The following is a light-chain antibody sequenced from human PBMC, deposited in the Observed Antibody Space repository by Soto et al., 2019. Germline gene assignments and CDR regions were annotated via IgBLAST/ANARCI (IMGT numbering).Light chain of an antibody. J-gene: IGKJ1*01. CDR2: AAS. CDR3: QQSYITPGT. V-gene: IGKV1-39*01. CDR1: QSISNY. Sequence: DIQMTQSPSSLSASVGDRVTITCRASQSISNYLNWYQQKPGKAPNLLIYAASSLHSGVPSRFSGSGSGTEFTLTISSLQPEDFATYFCQQSYITPGTFGQGTKVEIK.